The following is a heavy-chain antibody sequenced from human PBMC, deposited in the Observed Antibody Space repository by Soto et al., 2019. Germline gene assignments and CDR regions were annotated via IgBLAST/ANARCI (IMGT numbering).Heavy chain of an antibody. J-gene: IGHJ5*02. CDR3: ARVPASGSYYDHIET. D-gene: IGHD1-26*01. Sequence: PSETLSLTCTVSGGSISSYYWSWIRQPPGKGLEWIGYIYYSGSTNYNPSLKSRVTISVDTSKNQFSLKLSSVTAADTAVYYCARVPASGSYYDHIETWGQGTLVTVSS. CDR2: IYYSGST. V-gene: IGHV4-59*01. CDR1: GGSISSYY.